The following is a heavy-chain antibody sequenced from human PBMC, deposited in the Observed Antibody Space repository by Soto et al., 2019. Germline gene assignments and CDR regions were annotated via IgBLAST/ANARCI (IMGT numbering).Heavy chain of an antibody. Sequence: GGSLRLSCAASGFTFSSFGMHWVRQAPGKGLEWVAVISYEGGHKFYADSVRGRFTISRDNSKNTLYLQMDSLRSEDTAMYYCAKDLRGVPTISLESWGQGTPVTVSS. CDR2: ISYEGGHK. V-gene: IGHV3-30*18. CDR3: AKDLRGVPTISLES. CDR1: GFTFSSFG. D-gene: IGHD5-12*01. J-gene: IGHJ4*02.